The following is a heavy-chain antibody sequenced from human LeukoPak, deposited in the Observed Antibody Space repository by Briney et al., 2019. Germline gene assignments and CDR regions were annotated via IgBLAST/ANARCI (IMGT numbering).Heavy chain of an antibody. D-gene: IGHD3-3*01. CDR3: ARGGSITTFGVVITDPLAFDY. Sequence: ASVKVSCKASGGTFSSYAISWVRQAPGQGLEWMGGIIPIFGAANYAQKFQGRVTITADESTSTAYMELSSLRSEDTAVYYCARGGSITTFGVVITDPLAFDYWGQGTLVTVSS. CDR1: GGTFSSYA. V-gene: IGHV1-69*13. CDR2: IIPIFGAA. J-gene: IGHJ4*02.